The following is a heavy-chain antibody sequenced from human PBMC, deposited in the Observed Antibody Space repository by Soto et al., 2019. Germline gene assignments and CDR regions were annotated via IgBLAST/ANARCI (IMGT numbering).Heavy chain of an antibody. D-gene: IGHD4-17*01. CDR1: GGSISSYY. V-gene: IGHV4-59*01. CDR2: IYYSGST. CDR3: ARAYGDYVFDY. J-gene: IGHJ4*02. Sequence: QVQLQESGPGLVKPSETLSLTCTVSGGSISSYYWSWIRQPPGKGLEWIGYIYYSGSTNFNPSLKSRVTILVDTFKNHFSLKLSSVTAADTAVYYGARAYGDYVFDYWGQGTLVTVSS.